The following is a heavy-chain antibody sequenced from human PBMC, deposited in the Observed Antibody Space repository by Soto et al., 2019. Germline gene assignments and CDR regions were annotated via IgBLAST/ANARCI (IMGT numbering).Heavy chain of an antibody. D-gene: IGHD3-3*01. J-gene: IGHJ5*01. CDR1: GGSISSGGYY. Sequence: SETLSLTCTVSGGSISSGGYYWSWIRQHPGKGLEWIGYIYYSGSTYYNPSLKSRVTISVDTSKNQFSLKLCSVTAADTAVYYCAGRTSLTSVEIFYWGLSGYNWVDSWGRGTLVTVSS. V-gene: IGHV4-31*03. CDR2: IYYSGST. CDR3: AGRTSLTSVEIFYWGLSGYNWVDS.